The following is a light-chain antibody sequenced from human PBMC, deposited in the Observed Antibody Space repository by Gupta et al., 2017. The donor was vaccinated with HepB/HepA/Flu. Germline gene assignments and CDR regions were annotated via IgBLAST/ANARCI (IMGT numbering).Light chain of an antibody. CDR1: QSLAYRDGNIY. Sequence: EVVMTQSPLSLSVTLGQPASISCRSSQSLAYRDGNIYLNWFQQRPGQSPRRLIYKVSNRDSGVPDRFSGSGSGTDFTLKISRVEAEDVGVYYCMQGTHWPPYTFGQGTXLEIK. CDR2: KVS. J-gene: IGKJ2*01. CDR3: MQGTHWPPYT. V-gene: IGKV2-30*01.